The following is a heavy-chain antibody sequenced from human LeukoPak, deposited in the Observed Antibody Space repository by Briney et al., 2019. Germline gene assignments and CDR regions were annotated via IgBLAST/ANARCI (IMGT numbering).Heavy chain of an antibody. D-gene: IGHD6-19*01. CDR3: ARDPYSGGYGAHYYYYMDV. J-gene: IGHJ6*03. V-gene: IGHV3-7*01. Sequence: GGSLRLSCAASGFTLITYWMTWVRQAPGKGLEWVANINQDGSEKYYVGSVKGRFTISRDNARNSLFLQMNSLRDEDTAVYYCARDPYSGGYGAHYYYYMDVWGKGTTVTVSS. CDR1: GFTLITYW. CDR2: INQDGSEK.